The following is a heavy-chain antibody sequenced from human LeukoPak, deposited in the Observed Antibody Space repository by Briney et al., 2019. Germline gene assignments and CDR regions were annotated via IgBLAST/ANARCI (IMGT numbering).Heavy chain of an antibody. J-gene: IGHJ6*02. Sequence: ASVKVSCKVSGYTLTELSMHWVRQAPGKGLEWMGGFDPEDGETIYAQKFQGRVTMTEDTSTDTAYMELSSLRSEDTAVYYCATVPYPYIAAAGTSYYYGMDVWGQGTTVTVS. CDR1: GYTLTELS. CDR3: ATVPYPYIAAAGTSYYYGMDV. CDR2: FDPEDGET. D-gene: IGHD6-13*01. V-gene: IGHV1-24*01.